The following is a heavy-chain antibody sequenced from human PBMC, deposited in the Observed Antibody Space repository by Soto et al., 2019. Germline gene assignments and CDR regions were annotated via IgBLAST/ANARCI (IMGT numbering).Heavy chain of an antibody. CDR1: GYAFTGYY. Sequence: GASVKVSCKASGYAFTGYYMHWVRQAPGQGLEWMGWINPNSGGTNYAQKFQGRVTMTRDTSIGTAYMELSRLRSDDTAVYYCARQYYYDSSGYRDPDAFDIRGQGTMVTVSS. D-gene: IGHD3-22*01. V-gene: IGHV1-2*02. CDR3: ARQYYYDSSGYRDPDAFDI. J-gene: IGHJ3*02. CDR2: INPNSGGT.